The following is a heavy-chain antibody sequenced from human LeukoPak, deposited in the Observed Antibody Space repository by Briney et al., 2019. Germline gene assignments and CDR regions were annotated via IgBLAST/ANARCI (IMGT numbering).Heavy chain of an antibody. CDR1: GLTFSYYA. CDR2: ISSNGGST. Sequence: PGGSLRLSCAASGLTFSYYAMDWVRQAPGXGLGYVSAISSNGGSTFYADSVKGRLTISRDTSETTLYLQMRSLSADTVAVYYFVRLVGACSRTSCHRANWGQGTLVTVSS. D-gene: IGHD2-2*01. CDR3: VRLVGACSRTSCHRAN. J-gene: IGHJ4*02. V-gene: IGHV3-64D*09.